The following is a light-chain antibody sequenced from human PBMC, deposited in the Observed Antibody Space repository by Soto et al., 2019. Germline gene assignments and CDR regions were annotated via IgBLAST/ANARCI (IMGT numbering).Light chain of an antibody. CDR2: DVS. Sequence: QSALTQPRSVSGSPGQSVTISCTGTNSGVGRYNYVSWYQQHPGKAPKLTIYDVSKRPSGVPDRFSGFKSVNTAPLTSDALQDEYAAEYYCSSYVGYYIYVFGTGTTLTV. CDR3: SSYVGYYIYV. J-gene: IGLJ1*01. V-gene: IGLV2-11*01. CDR1: NSGVGRYNY.